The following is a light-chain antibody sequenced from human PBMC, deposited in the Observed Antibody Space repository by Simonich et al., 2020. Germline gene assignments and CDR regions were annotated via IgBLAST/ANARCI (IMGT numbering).Light chain of an antibody. Sequence: EIVMPQSPATLSVSPGKRATLSCRTSQSVSTNFTWYQHKPGQAPRLLIYGASTRATGIPARFSGSGSVTEFTLTISSLQSEDSAVYYCQQYNNWPRTFGQGTKVEIK. CDR3: QQYNNWPRT. CDR1: QSVSTN. J-gene: IGKJ1*01. CDR2: GAS. V-gene: IGKV3-15*01.